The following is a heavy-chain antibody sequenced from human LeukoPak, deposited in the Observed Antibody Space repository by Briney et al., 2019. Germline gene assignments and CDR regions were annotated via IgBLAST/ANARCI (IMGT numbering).Heavy chain of an antibody. J-gene: IGHJ4*02. CDR3: ARLVPRGSYYFDY. CDR2: IYTSGST. D-gene: IGHD1-26*01. CDR1: GGSISSGSYY. V-gene: IGHV4-61*02. Sequence: SETLSLTCTVSGGSISSGSYYWSWIRQPAGKGLEWIGRIYTSGSTNYNPSLKSRVTISVDTSKNQFSLKLSSVTAADTAVYYCARLVPRGSYYFDYWGQGTLVTVSS.